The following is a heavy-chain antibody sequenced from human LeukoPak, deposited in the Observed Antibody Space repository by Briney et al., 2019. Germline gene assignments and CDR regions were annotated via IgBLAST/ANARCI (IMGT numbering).Heavy chain of an antibody. V-gene: IGHV4-39*07. Sequence: PSETLSLTCTVSGGSISSSTYYWGWVRQSPGKGLEWIGTIHYSGSTSYNPSLKSRVTISVDTSKNQFSLKLSSVTAADTAVYYCARSSEGRYYYDSSGYSYSYYYMDVWGKGTTVTISS. CDR1: GGSISSSTYY. CDR2: IHYSGST. J-gene: IGHJ6*03. D-gene: IGHD3-22*01. CDR3: ARSSEGRYYYDSSGYSYSYYYMDV.